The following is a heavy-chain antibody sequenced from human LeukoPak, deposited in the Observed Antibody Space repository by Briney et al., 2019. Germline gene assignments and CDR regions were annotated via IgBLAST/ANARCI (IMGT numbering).Heavy chain of an antibody. CDR2: ITGSGAST. D-gene: IGHD1-26*01. V-gene: IGHV3-23*01. CDR1: GFTFMNSV. CDR3: AKELGAHDY. J-gene: IGHJ4*02. Sequence: GGSLRLSCAASGFTFMNSVMTWVRQAPGKGLEWVSSITGSGASTYYADSVKGRFTISRDNSKNTLFLQMHSLRAEDTAVHYCAKELGAHDYWGQGALVTVSS.